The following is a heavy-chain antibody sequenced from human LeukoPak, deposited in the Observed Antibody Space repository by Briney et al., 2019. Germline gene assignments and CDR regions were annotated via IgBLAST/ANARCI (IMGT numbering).Heavy chain of an antibody. J-gene: IGHJ4*02. CDR3: TKRVKYGGTWDHFAD. D-gene: IGHD1-26*01. V-gene: IGHV3-23*01. CDR2: VNADGGNT. CDR1: GFTFDNYR. Sequence: GGSLRLSCAASGFTFDNYRISWVPQAPGKGLEWVSPVNADGGNTYYADSVKGRFTISRDNSKSTLILQMNSLRVEDTALYYCTKRVKYGGTWDHFADWGQGTLVTVSS.